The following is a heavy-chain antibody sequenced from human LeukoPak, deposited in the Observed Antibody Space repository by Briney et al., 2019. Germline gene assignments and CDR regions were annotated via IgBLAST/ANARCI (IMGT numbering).Heavy chain of an antibody. J-gene: IGHJ4*02. Sequence: ASVKVSCKASGYTFTGYYMHWVRQAPGQGLEWMGWINPNSGGTNYAQKFQGRVTMTRDTSISTAYMELSRLRSDDTAVHYCARTGYCSGGSCYLVPYFDYWGQGTLVTVSS. CDR2: INPNSGGT. CDR3: ARTGYCSGGSCYLVPYFDY. CDR1: GYTFTGYY. V-gene: IGHV1-2*02. D-gene: IGHD2-15*01.